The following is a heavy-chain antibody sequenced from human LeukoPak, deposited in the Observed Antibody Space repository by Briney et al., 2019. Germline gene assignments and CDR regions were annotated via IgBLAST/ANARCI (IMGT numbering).Heavy chain of an antibody. J-gene: IGHJ6*02. CDR3: ARGWDTGYGYYGMDV. CDR1: GGSISGYY. CDR2: IYDSGST. D-gene: IGHD5-18*01. Sequence: SETLSLTCTVSGGSISGYYLSWIRQSPGKGLEWIGYIYDSGSTNYNPSLRSRVAMAVDTSKTQVSLKVRSVTAADTAVYYCARGWDTGYGYYGMDVWGQGTTVTVSS. V-gene: IGHV4-59*01.